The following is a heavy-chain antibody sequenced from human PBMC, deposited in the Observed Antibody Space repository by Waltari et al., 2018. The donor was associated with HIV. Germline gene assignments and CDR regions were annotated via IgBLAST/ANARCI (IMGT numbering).Heavy chain of an antibody. CDR3: ARDLVGAHWVGNAFDI. CDR1: GFTFSSYS. CDR2: ISSSRSYI. V-gene: IGHV3-21*01. D-gene: IGHD1-26*01. J-gene: IGHJ3*02. Sequence: EVQLVESGGGLVKPGGSLRLSCAASGFTFSSYSMNWVRQAPGKGLEWVSSISSSRSYIYYADSVKGRFTISRDNAKNSLYLQMNSLRAEDTAVYYCARDLVGAHWVGNAFDIWGQGTMVTVSS.